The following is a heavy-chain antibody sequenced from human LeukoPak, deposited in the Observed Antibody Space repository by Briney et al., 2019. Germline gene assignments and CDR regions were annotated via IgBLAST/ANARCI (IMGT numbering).Heavy chain of an antibody. V-gene: IGHV1-18*01. CDR1: GYTFTSYG. CDR3: ARDSKVSNIAVFGTAGY. D-gene: IGHD6-19*01. CDR2: ISAYNGNT. J-gene: IGHJ4*02. Sequence: ASVKVSCKASGYTFTSYGISWVRQAPGQGLEWMGWISAYNGNTNYAQKLQGRVTMTTDTSTSTAYMELRSLRSDDTAVYYCARDSKVSNIAVFGTAGYWGQGTLVTVSS.